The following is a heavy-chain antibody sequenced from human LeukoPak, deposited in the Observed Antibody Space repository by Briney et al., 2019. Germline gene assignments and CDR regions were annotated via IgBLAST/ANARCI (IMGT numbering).Heavy chain of an antibody. CDR2: IYYSGST. CDR3: ARARDYVWGSLGWFDP. Sequence: PSETLSLTCTVSGGSISSSSYYWGWIRQPPGKGLEWIGSIYYSGSTYYNPSLKSRVTISVDTSKNQFSLKLSSVTAADTAVYYCARARDYVWGSLGWFDPWGQGTLVTVSS. J-gene: IGHJ5*02. D-gene: IGHD3-16*01. V-gene: IGHV4-39*07. CDR1: GGSISSSSYY.